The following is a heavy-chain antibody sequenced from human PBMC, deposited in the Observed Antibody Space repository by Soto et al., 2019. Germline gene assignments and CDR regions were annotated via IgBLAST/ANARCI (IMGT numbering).Heavy chain of an antibody. CDR3: ARGPLYYDFWSGPLDV. D-gene: IGHD3-3*01. CDR2: IYYSGST. J-gene: IGHJ6*02. CDR1: GGSIRSYY. Sequence: SETLSLTCTVSGGSIRSYYWSWIRQPPGKGLEWIGYIYYSGSTNYNPSLKSRVTISVDTSKNQFSLKLSSVTAADTAVYYCARGPLYYDFWSGPLDVWGQGTTVTVS. V-gene: IGHV4-59*01.